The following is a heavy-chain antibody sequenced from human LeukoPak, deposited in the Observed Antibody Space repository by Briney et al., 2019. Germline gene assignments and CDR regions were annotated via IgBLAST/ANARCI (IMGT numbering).Heavy chain of an antibody. J-gene: IGHJ4*02. V-gene: IGHV1-69*05. CDR1: GGTFSRYA. CDR2: TIPIFGTA. CDR3: VFDSSGYLSRSLPPYFDS. D-gene: IGHD3-22*01. Sequence: ASVKVSCKASGGTFSRYAISWVRQAPGQGLEWMGGTIPIFGTAKYAQKFQGRVTLTTDESTSTAYMELSSLRSEDTAVYYCVFDSSGYLSRSLPPYFDSWGQGTLVTVSS.